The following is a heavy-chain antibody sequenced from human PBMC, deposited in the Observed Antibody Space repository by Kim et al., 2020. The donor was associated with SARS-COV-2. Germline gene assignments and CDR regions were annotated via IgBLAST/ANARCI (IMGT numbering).Heavy chain of an antibody. V-gene: IGHV3-48*02. Sequence: GRFTISRDNAKNSLYLQMNSLRDEDTAVYYCARVLSGDYYDSSARGAFDIWGQGTMVTVSS. D-gene: IGHD3-22*01. J-gene: IGHJ3*02. CDR3: ARVLSGDYYDSSARGAFDI.